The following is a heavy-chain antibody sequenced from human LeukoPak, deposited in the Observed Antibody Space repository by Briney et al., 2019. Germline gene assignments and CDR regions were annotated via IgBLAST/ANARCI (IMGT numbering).Heavy chain of an antibody. J-gene: IGHJ4*02. D-gene: IGHD3-10*01. Sequence: PSETLSLTCAVYGGSFSGYYWSWIRQPPGKGLEWIGEINLSGSTNYNPSLKSRVTISVDTSKNQFSLKLSSVTAADTAVYYCARGPGYYGSGSYYNDFDYWGQGTLVTVSS. CDR3: ARGPGYYGSGSYYNDFDY. CDR2: INLSGST. V-gene: IGHV4-34*01. CDR1: GGSFSGYY.